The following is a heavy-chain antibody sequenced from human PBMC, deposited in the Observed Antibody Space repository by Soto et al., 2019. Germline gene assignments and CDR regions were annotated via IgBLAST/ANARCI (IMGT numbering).Heavy chain of an antibody. Sequence: SETLSLTCSVSGFAISRGYYWSWVRQPPGKGLEWIGSIYPSVSSYHNPSLATRLRLSIDTSKNQFTLNLTPVTAADTALYFCAREKVGTTFFDNWGQGSQVTVSS. CDR2: IYPSVSS. J-gene: IGHJ4*02. V-gene: IGHV4-38-2*02. D-gene: IGHD1-1*01. CDR1: GFAISRGYY. CDR3: AREKVGTTFFDN.